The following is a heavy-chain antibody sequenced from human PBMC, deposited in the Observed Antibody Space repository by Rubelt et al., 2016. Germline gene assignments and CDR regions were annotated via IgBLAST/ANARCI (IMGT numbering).Heavy chain of an antibody. CDR3: ARRYCSSTSCFYGMDV. D-gene: IGHD2-2*01. CDR1: GGSISSGGYY. Sequence: QVQLQESGPGLVKPSQTLSLTCTVSGGSISSGGYYWSWIRQHPGKGLEWIGYIYYSGSTYYNPSLKGRVTISVDTSKNQFSLKLSSVTAADTAVYYCARRYCSSTSCFYGMDVWGQGTTVTVSS. CDR2: IYYSGST. J-gene: IGHJ6*02. V-gene: IGHV4-31*03.